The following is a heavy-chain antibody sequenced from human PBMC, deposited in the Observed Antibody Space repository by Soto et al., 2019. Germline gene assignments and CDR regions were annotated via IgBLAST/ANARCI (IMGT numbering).Heavy chain of an antibody. CDR1: GGSISNYY. CDR3: ARDLYEGTGWTFGY. D-gene: IGHD3-22*01. J-gene: IGHJ4*02. CDR2: IHYTGST. V-gene: IGHV4-59*01. Sequence: SETLSLTCTVSGGSISNYYWSWIRQPPGKGLEWIGYIHYTGSTNCDPSLKSRVTISVDTSKNQFSLNLRSVTAADTAIYYCARDLYEGTGWTFGYGGQGILVTVSS.